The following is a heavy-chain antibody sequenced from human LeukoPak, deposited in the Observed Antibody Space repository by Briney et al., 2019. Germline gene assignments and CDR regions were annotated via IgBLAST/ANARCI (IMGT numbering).Heavy chain of an antibody. J-gene: IGHJ5*02. CDR2: IYYSGST. CDR1: GGSISSGGYY. Sequence: SETLSLTCTVSGGSISSGGYYWSWIRQHPGKGLEWIGYIYYSGSTYYNPSLKSRVTISVDTSKNQFSLKLSSVTAADTAVYYCARAPDCGDYSNWFDPWGQGTLVTVSS. V-gene: IGHV4-31*03. CDR3: ARAPDCGDYSNWFDP. D-gene: IGHD4-17*01.